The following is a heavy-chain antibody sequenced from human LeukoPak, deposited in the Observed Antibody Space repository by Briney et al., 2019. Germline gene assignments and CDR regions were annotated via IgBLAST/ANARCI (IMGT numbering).Heavy chain of an antibody. V-gene: IGHV1-69*06. D-gene: IGHD5-12*01. CDR3: ARALPNTASDYPLGPFDF. CDR1: GVTFSSYG. Sequence: SVKVSCKASGVTFSSYGINWVRHAPGQGLEWVGGIIPIFGTTNNAQSFNHIVTITATSSTRVAYLELTSLQPDDTAVYYCARALPNTASDYPLGPFDFWGDGTVVTVSS. CDR2: IIPIFGTT. J-gene: IGHJ3*01.